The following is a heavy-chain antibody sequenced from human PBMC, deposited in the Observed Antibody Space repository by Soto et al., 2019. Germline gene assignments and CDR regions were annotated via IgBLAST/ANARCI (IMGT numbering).Heavy chain of an antibody. Sequence: GESLKISCKGSGYSFTSYWISWVRQMPGKGLEWMGRIDPSDSYTNYSPSFQGHVTISADKSISTAYLQWSSLKASDTAMYYCARQADYYDSSGYAADYWGQGTLVTVSS. V-gene: IGHV5-10-1*01. J-gene: IGHJ4*02. CDR1: GYSFTSYW. CDR3: ARQADYYDSSGYAADY. D-gene: IGHD3-22*01. CDR2: IDPSDSYT.